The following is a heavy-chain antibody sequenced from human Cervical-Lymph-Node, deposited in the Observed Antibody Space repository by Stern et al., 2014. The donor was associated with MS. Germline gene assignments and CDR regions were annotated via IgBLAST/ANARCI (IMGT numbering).Heavy chain of an antibody. J-gene: IGHJ5*02. V-gene: IGHV3-33*01. CDR2: IWYDGSNK. CDR1: GLTFSTHG. CDR3: VAYSSGDNINH. D-gene: IGHD3-22*01. Sequence: MQLVESGGGVVQPGRSLRLSCAASGLTFSTHGMHWVRQAPGKGLEWVAVIWYDGSNKNYVDSVKGRCTISRDNSKSTLYLQMDSLRAEDTAVYYCVAYSSGDNINHWGQGTLVTVSS.